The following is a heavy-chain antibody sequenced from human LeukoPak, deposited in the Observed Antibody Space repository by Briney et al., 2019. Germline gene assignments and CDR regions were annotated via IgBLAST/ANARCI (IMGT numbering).Heavy chain of an antibody. CDR3: TRVSESYSYVES. V-gene: IGHV3-48*01. J-gene: IGHJ4*02. Sequence: GGSLRLSCAASGFIFSSYSMSWVRQAPGKGLEWVSYISSTSNTVYYADSVKGRVTIYRDSAKNSLHLQMYSLRADDTAVYYCTRVSESYSYVESWGQGTLVAVSS. D-gene: IGHD5-18*01. CDR2: ISSTSNTV. CDR1: GFIFSSYS.